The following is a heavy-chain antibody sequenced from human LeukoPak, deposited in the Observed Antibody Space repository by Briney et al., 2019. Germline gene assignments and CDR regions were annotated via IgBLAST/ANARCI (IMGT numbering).Heavy chain of an antibody. Sequence: ASVKVSCKASGGTFSSYAISWVRQVPGQGLEWMGGIIPIFGTANYAQKFQGRVTITADESTSTAYMELSSLRSEDTAVYYCARGAGYCSSTSCYIVYDYYYYGMDVWGQGTTVTVSS. CDR2: IIPIFGTA. J-gene: IGHJ6*02. CDR1: GGTFSSYA. V-gene: IGHV1-69*01. D-gene: IGHD2-2*02. CDR3: ARGAGYCSSTSCYIVYDYYYYGMDV.